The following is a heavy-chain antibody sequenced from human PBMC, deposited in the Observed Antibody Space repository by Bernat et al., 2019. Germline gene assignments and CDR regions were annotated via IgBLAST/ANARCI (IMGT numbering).Heavy chain of an antibody. Sequence: QVQLVESGGGVVQPGRSLRLSCAASGFTFSSYALHWVRQAPGKGLEWVAVISYDGNNKYYADSVKGRFTISRDNSRNTLYLQMNSLRTEDTAVYYCARDLRYFAYPDYWGQGTLVTVSS. CDR3: ARDLRYFAYPDY. V-gene: IGHV3-30-3*01. CDR2: ISYDGNNK. CDR1: GFTFSSYA. D-gene: IGHD3-9*01. J-gene: IGHJ4*02.